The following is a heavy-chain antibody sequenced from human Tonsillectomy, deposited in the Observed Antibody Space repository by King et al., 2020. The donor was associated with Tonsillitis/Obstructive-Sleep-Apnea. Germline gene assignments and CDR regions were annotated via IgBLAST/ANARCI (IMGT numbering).Heavy chain of an antibody. J-gene: IGHJ4*02. CDR3: ANLIATAGTEFDY. CDR2: INHRGST. Sequence: VQLQQCGAGLLNPSETLSLTCAVYGASFSAYYWIGIRHHTGKGLEWSGEINHRGSTNYNPPLKSRVTISIDTSKNQFSLSLSSVTAADTAVYYCANLIATAGTEFDYWGQGTLVTVSS. CDR1: GASFSAYY. D-gene: IGHD6-13*01. V-gene: IGHV4-34*01.